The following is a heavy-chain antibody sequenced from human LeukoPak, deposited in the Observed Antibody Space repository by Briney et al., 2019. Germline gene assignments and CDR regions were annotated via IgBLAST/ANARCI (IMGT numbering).Heavy chain of an antibody. J-gene: IGHJ6*03. Sequence: SETLSLTCTVSGGSISSYYWSWIRQPPGKGLEWIGYIYYSGSTNYNPSLKSRVTISVDTSKNQFSLKLSSVTAADTAVYYCARGSHPELGVVGHYYYYYYMDVWGKGTTVTVSS. CDR2: IYYSGST. CDR1: GGSISSYY. D-gene: IGHD1-26*01. V-gene: IGHV4-59*01. CDR3: ARGSHPELGVVGHYYYYYYMDV.